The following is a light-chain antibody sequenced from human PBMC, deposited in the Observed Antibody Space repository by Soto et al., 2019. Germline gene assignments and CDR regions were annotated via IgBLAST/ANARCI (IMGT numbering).Light chain of an antibody. CDR2: WAS. CDR1: QSVLYSSNNKNY. Sequence: IVMTACPDSLRVSMGERATINCKSSQSVLYSSNNKNYLAWYQQKPGQPPKLLIYWASTRESGVPDRFSGSGSGTDFTLTISSLQAEDVAVYYCQQYYTTPRTFGQGTKVDIK. J-gene: IGKJ1*01. V-gene: IGKV4-1*01. CDR3: QQYYTTPRT.